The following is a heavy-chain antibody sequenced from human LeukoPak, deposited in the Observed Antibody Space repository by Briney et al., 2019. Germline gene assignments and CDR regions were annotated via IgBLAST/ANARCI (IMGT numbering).Heavy chain of an antibody. Sequence: PGGSLRLSCAASRFTFSSYSMNWVRQAPGKGLESVSYISSSSSTIYYADSVKGRFTISRDNAKNSLYLHMNSLRAEDTAVYYCARDRRRFLEWLLYDYWGQGTLVTVSS. CDR2: ISSSSSTI. CDR1: RFTFSSYS. J-gene: IGHJ4*02. V-gene: IGHV3-48*01. D-gene: IGHD3-3*01. CDR3: ARDRRRFLEWLLYDY.